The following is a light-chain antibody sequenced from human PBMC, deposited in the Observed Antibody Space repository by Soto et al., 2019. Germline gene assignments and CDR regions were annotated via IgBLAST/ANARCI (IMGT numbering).Light chain of an antibody. CDR2: GAS. CDR3: QQYGSSLFT. Sequence: EIVLTQSPGTLSLSPGDRATLSCRTSQSVSSSYLAWYQQKPGQAPRLLIYGASRRATGIPDRFSGSGSGTDFTLTISRLEPEDFAVYYCQQYGSSLFTFGPGTKVDIK. CDR1: QSVSSSY. V-gene: IGKV3-20*01. J-gene: IGKJ3*01.